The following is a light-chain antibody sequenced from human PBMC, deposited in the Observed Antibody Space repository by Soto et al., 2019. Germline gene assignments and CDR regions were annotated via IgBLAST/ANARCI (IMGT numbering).Light chain of an antibody. V-gene: IGKV1-5*03. Sequence: DIQMTQSPSTLSASIGDRITISCRASQNIDSWLAWYQQRPGKAPKLLIYSASNLESGVPSRFSGSGSGTDFTLTIPSLQPDDCATYYCQQYGDYSRSFGQGTQVEVK. CDR2: SAS. CDR3: QQYGDYSRS. CDR1: QNIDSW. J-gene: IGKJ1*01.